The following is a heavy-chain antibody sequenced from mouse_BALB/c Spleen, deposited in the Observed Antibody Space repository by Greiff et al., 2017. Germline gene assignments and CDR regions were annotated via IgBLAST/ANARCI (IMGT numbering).Heavy chain of an antibody. D-gene: IGHD2-1*01. J-gene: IGHJ3*01. CDR1: GYTFTDYN. V-gene: IGHV1S29*02. Sequence: VQLQQSGPELVKPGASVKISCKASGYTFTDYNMHWVKQSHGKSLEWIGYIYPYNGGTGYNQKFKSKATLTVDNSSSTAYMELRSLTSEDSAVYYCARDGNYRFAYWGQGTLVTVSA. CDR2: IYPYNGGT. CDR3: ARDGNYRFAY.